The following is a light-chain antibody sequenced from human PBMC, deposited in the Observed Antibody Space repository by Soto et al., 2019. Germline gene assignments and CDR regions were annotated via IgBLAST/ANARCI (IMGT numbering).Light chain of an antibody. CDR3: QQYGTSPWT. CDR2: GAS. Sequence: EIELTQFPGTLYLSPGERATLSCRASQSLNSYLAWYQQKPGQAPILLIYGASSRATGIPDRFSGTGSGTDFTLTISRLEPEDFAVYYCQQYGTSPWTFGQGTKVDIK. CDR1: QSLNSY. J-gene: IGKJ1*01. V-gene: IGKV3-20*01.